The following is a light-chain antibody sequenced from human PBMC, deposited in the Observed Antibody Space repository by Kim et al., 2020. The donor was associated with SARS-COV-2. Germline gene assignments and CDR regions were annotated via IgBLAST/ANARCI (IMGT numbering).Light chain of an antibody. CDR3: QQYKSWPLT. CDR2: DAS. CDR1: QSVTSN. V-gene: IGKV3-15*01. J-gene: IGKJ4*01. Sequence: LAPGERATLSCRASQSVTSNVAWYQQKPGRAPRLLIYDASTGATGIPARFSGTGSGTEFSLTISGLQSEDCAVYYCQQYKSWPLTFGGGTKVDIK.